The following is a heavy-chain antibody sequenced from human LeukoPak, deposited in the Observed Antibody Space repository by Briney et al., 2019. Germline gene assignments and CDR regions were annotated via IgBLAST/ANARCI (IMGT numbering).Heavy chain of an antibody. CDR2: ISSSGSTI. CDR1: GXTFSSYS. D-gene: IGHD1-14*01. V-gene: IGHV3-48*04. J-gene: IGHJ4*02. Sequence: GGSLRLSCAASGXTFSSYSMNWVRQAPGKGLEWVSYISSSGSTIYFADSVKGRFTISRDNAKNSLYLQMNSLRAEDTAVYYCARVTFNYFDYWGQGTLVTVSS. CDR3: ARVTFNYFDY.